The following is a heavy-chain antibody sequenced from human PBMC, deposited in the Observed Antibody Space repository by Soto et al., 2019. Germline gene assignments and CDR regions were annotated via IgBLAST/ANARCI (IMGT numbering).Heavy chain of an antibody. CDR3: AREMAPYGSGSYRVDV. Sequence: QVQLVQSGAEVKKPGSSVKVSCKASGGTFSSYAISWVRQAPGQGLEWMGGIIPIFGTANYAQKFQGRVTITADESTSTASMELSSMRSEDTAVYYCAREMAPYGSGSYRVDVWGQGTTVTVSS. V-gene: IGHV1-69*12. CDR1: GGTFSSYA. D-gene: IGHD3-10*01. J-gene: IGHJ6*02. CDR2: IIPIFGTA.